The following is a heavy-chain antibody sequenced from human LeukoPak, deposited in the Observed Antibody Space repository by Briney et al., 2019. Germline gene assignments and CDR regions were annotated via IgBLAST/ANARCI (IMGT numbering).Heavy chain of an antibody. Sequence: PSETLSLTCTVSGGSISSYYWSWIRQPPGKGLEWIGYVYYSGTTNYNPSLKSRVTISVATSKNQFSLKLSSVTAADTAVYYCAREREGGGSGSGSYHDLHYYYYHYMDVWGKGTTVTVSS. V-gene: IGHV4-59*12. D-gene: IGHD3-10*01. J-gene: IGHJ6*03. CDR2: VYYSGTT. CDR1: GGSISSYY. CDR3: AREREGGGSGSGSYHDLHYYYYHYMDV.